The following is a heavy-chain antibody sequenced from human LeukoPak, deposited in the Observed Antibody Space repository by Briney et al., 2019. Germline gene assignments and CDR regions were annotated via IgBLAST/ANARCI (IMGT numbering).Heavy chain of an antibody. D-gene: IGHD5-18*01. CDR2: IYYSGST. CDR1: GGSISSYY. CDR3: ARVTAMAYRDAFDI. V-gene: IGHV4-59*01. J-gene: IGHJ3*02. Sequence: SETLSLTCTVSGGSISSYYWSWIRQPPGKGLEWIGYIYYSGSTNYNPSLKSRVTISVDTSKNQFSLKLSSVTAADTAVYYCARVTAMAYRDAFDIWGQGTMVTVSS.